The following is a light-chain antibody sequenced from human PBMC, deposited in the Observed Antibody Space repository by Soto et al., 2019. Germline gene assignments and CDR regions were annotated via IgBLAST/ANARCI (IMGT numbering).Light chain of an antibody. CDR3: QQYKSYPLT. CDR2: AAS. J-gene: IGKJ4*01. CDR1: QGISSY. Sequence: AIRVTPSPSSLSASTGDRVTIPCRASQGISSYLAWYQQKPGKAPKLLIYAASTLQSGVPSRFSGSGSGTEFTLTISSVQPDDFATYYCQQYKSYPLTFGGGTKVDIK. V-gene: IGKV1-8*01.